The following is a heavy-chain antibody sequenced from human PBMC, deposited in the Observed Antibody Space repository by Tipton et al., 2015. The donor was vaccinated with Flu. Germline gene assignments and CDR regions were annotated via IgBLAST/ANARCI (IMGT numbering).Heavy chain of an antibody. D-gene: IGHD6-25*01. CDR1: GGSFSGYY. CDR3: ARERLRGYWFDP. V-gene: IGHV4-4*07. CDR2: IYTSGST. Sequence: LRLSCAVYGGSFSGYYWSWIRQPAGKGLEWIGRIYTSGSTNYNPSLKSRVTMSVDTSKNQFSLKLSSVTAADTAVYYCARERLRGYWFDPWGQGTLVTVSS. J-gene: IGHJ5*02.